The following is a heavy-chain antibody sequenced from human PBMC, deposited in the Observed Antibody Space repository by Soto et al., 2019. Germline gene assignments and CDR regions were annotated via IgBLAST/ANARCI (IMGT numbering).Heavy chain of an antibody. CDR2: ISAYNGNT. CDR1: GYTFTSYG. Sequence: QVQLVQSGAEVKKPGASVKVSCKASGYTFTSYGISWVRQAPGQGLEWMGWISAYNGNTNYAQKLQGRVTMTTDTSTSTAYMELRSLRSDDTAVYYCARRGAWDSVVVPAASRFDHWGQGTLVTVSS. V-gene: IGHV1-18*01. D-gene: IGHD2-2*01. CDR3: ARRGAWDSVVVPAASRFDH. J-gene: IGHJ5*02.